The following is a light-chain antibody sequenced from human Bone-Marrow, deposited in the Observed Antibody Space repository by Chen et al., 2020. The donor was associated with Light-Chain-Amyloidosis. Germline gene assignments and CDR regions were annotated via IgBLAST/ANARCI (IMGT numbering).Light chain of an antibody. V-gene: IGLV1-47*01. CDR2: NNN. Sequence: QSVLTQPPSASGTPGQRVLLSCSGSSSNIGKNYVYWYQQLPGAAPKLLIYNNNQRPSGVSARFSGSKSGTSASLAISGLRSEEEADYHCAAWDGSLRGVVFGGGSKLTVL. J-gene: IGLJ2*01. CDR1: SSNIGKNY. CDR3: AAWDGSLRGVV.